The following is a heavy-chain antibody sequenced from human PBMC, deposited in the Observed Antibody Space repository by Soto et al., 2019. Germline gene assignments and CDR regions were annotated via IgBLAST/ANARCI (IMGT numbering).Heavy chain of an antibody. J-gene: IGHJ6*02. V-gene: IGHV1-18*01. CDR2: INGDYGNT. D-gene: IGHD5-18*01. CDR3: ARCIQGDYYYGMDV. CDR1: GYTFYSHS. Sequence: QAQLVQSGAEVKKPGASVKVSCKASGYTFYSHSISGVRQAPGQGLEWMGRINGDYGNTQYAQKFRGRVNMTTDTSTTTVYMELTNLRSDDTAVYYCARCIQGDYYYGMDVWGQGTTVTVSS.